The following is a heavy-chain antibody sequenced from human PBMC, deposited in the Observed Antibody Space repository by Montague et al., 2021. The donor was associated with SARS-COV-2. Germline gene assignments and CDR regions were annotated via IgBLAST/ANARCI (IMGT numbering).Heavy chain of an antibody. CDR2: XYGXDDN. CDR3: AHSGILRYFDP. CDR1: GFSLSTSEVC. V-gene: IGHV2-5*01. D-gene: IGHD3-9*01. J-gene: IGHJ5*02. Sequence: PALVTPTQTLTLTCTFSGFSLSTSEVCVGWIRQPPGKAPEFLALXYGXDDNRYKPSLKSRLTITKVTSKNQVVLTMTNVDPVDTATYYCAHSGILRYFDPWGQGTLVTVSS.